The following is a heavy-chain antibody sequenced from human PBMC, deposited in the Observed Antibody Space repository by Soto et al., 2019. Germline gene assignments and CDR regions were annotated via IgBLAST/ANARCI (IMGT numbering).Heavy chain of an antibody. CDR3: AKDFGVHCSSTSCYYYFFFNDMD. V-gene: IGHV3-30*18. CDR2: VLYDGRNK. J-gene: IGHJ6*01. D-gene: IGHD2-2*01. Sequence: QAPGQGVGGGGVVLYDGRNKYYADSVKGRFTISRDNSKNTLYLQMNSLRAEDTAVYYCAKDFGVHCSSTSCYYYFFFNDMD.